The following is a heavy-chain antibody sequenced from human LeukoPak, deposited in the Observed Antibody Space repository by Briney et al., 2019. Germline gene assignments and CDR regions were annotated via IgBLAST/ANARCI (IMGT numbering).Heavy chain of an antibody. CDR1: GFTFSSYA. CDR3: AKDTSSGYYPIDAFDI. CDR2: ISGSGGST. J-gene: IGHJ3*02. D-gene: IGHD3-22*01. V-gene: IGHV3-23*01. Sequence: GGSLRLSCAASGFTFSSYAMSWVRQAPGKGLEWVSAISGSGGSTYYADSVKGRFTISRDNSKNTLYLQMNSLRADDTAVYYCAKDTSSGYYPIDAFDIWGQGTMVTVSS.